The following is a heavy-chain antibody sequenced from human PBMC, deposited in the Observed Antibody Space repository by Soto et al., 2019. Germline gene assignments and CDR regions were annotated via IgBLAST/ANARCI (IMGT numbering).Heavy chain of an antibody. D-gene: IGHD1-26*01. CDR1: GFTFSIYG. Sequence: QVQLVESGGGVVQPGRSLRLSCAASGFTFSIYGMHWVCQAPGKGLEWVALISYDGGNKYYADSVKGRFTNSRHNSKNTLYLQMNSLRAEDTAVYYCAKDRVGATSYYYHDMDVWGQGTTVTVSS. V-gene: IGHV3-30*18. CDR2: ISYDGGNK. J-gene: IGHJ6*02. CDR3: AKDRVGATSYYYHDMDV.